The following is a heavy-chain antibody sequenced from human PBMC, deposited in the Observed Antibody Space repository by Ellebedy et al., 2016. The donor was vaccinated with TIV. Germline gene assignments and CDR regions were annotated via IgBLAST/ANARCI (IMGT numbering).Heavy chain of an antibody. V-gene: IGHV4-39*01. Sequence: SETLSLTXTVSGGSISSSSYYWGWIRQPPGKGLEWIGSIYYSGNTYYNPSLKSRVTISIDTSKNQFSLRLSSVTAADTAIYRCARRKVTIPRADAYFDYWGQGILLTVSS. D-gene: IGHD3-3*01. CDR3: ARRKVTIPRADAYFDY. CDR2: IYYSGNT. J-gene: IGHJ4*02. CDR1: GGSISSSSYY.